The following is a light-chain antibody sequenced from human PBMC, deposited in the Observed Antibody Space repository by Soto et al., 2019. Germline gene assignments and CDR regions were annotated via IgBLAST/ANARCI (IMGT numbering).Light chain of an antibody. J-gene: IGKJ4*01. CDR1: QSVSSN. V-gene: IGKV3-15*01. CDR2: GAS. CDR3: QNYNSWPPLT. Sequence: DIVMTQSPATLSVSPGERATLSGRASQSVSSNLAWYQQKPGQAPRLLIYGASTRANGIPARFSGSGSGTEFTRNISSMQNKDLAVYYCQNYNSWPPLTFGGGTKVEIK.